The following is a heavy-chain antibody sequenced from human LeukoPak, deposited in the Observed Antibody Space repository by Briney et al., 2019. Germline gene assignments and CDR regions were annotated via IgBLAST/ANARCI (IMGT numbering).Heavy chain of an antibody. CDR3: ARHECSPCYSGIYYH. J-gene: IGHJ5*02. V-gene: IGHV5-51*01. D-gene: IGHD3-10*01. Sequence: GESLKTSWKRSGYIFPRYWFGWLRQLPGKGLEGIGVILSGNSDTSYSPSFQGQVTISADKSTSTTYLQWSGLKAADTAMYYCARHECSPCYSGIYYHWGQGTLVTVSS. CDR2: ILSGNSDT. CDR1: GYIFPRYW.